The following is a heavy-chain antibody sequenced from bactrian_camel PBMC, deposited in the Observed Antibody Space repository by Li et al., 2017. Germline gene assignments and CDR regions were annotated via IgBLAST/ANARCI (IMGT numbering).Heavy chain of an antibody. D-gene: IGHD1*01. V-gene: IGHV3S40*01. CDR1: GVTYASSHD. Sequence: VQLVESGGGSVQTGGSLRLSCAASGVTYASSHDVNCMGWFRQAPGKEREGVAAVYGRGVRYYYADSVQGRFTISQDNTNNTLYLQMNSLKPEDTAMYYCAARSVCLDLLTAIPHSRWVGQGTQVTVS. J-gene: IGHJ4*01. CDR2: VYGRGVRY.